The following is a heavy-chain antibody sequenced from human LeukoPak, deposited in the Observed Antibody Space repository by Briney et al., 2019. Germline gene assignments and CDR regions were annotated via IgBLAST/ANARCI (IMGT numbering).Heavy chain of an antibody. V-gene: IGHV3-74*01. CDR1: GFTVSTYW. CDR2: IISDGSTT. CDR3: ARDRVPYCSGVSCSVDV. Sequence: GGSLRLSCAVPGFTVSTYWMDWVRQAPGKGLVWVSRIISDGSTTNYADSVKGRFTISRDNAKNTLYLQMNSLRVEDTAVYYCARDRVPYCSGVSCSVDVWGQGTTVTVSS. D-gene: IGHD2-15*01. J-gene: IGHJ6*02.